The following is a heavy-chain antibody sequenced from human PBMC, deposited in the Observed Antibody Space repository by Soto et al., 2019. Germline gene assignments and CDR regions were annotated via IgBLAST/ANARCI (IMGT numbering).Heavy chain of an antibody. J-gene: IGHJ6*02. V-gene: IGHV4-59*01. CDR2: IYYSGST. Sequence: QVQLQESGPGLVKPSATLSLTCTVSGGSISRYYWRWIRQPPGKGLEWIGNIYYSGSTNYNPSLKSRVTISVDTSKNQISLKVSSVTAADTAVYYCARNPGCGGSCYSGGYYYYYYGMDVWGQGTTVTVSS. D-gene: IGHD2-15*01. CDR3: ARNPGCGGSCYSGGYYYYYYGMDV. CDR1: GGSISRYY.